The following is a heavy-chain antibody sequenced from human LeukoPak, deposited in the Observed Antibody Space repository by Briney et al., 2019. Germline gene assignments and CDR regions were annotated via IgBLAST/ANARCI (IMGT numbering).Heavy chain of an antibody. CDR1: GYNFPIYW. D-gene: IGHD3-10*01. CDR2: IYPDDSNT. CDR3: ARRRNYYGSDAY. Sequence: GESLKISCQGSGYNFPIYWIGWVRQMPGQGLEWMGIIYPDDSNTIYGPSFQGQVTISADKSINTAYLEWSSLKASDTAIYYCARRRNYYGSDAYWGQGTLVTVSS. J-gene: IGHJ4*02. V-gene: IGHV5-51*01.